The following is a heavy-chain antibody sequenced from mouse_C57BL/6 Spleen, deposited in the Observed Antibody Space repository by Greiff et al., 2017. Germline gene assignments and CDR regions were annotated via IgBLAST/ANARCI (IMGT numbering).Heavy chain of an antibody. Sequence: VQLQQPGAELVKPGASVKLSCKASGYTFTSYWMPWVKQRPGQGLEWIGEIDPSDSYTNYNQKFKGKATLTVDTSSSTAYMQLSSLTSEDSAVYYCARYTTVVRYFDVWGTGTTVTVSS. V-gene: IGHV1-50*01. D-gene: IGHD1-1*01. CDR1: GYTFTSYW. CDR3: ARYTTVVRYFDV. CDR2: IDPSDSYT. J-gene: IGHJ1*03.